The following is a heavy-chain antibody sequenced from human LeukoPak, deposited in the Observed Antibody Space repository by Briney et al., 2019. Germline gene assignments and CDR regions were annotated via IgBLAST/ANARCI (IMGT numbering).Heavy chain of an antibody. CDR2: IVVGSGNT. J-gene: IGHJ6*03. CDR1: GFTFTSSA. V-gene: IGHV1-58*02. D-gene: IGHD2-2*01. Sequence: VASVKVSCKASGFTFTSSAMQWVRQARGQRLEWIGWIVVGSGNTNYAQKFQERVTITRDMSTSTAYMELRSLRSDDTAVYYCARVPIVVVPAAQGGLYYMDVWGKGTTVTVSS. CDR3: ARVPIVVVPAAQGGLYYMDV.